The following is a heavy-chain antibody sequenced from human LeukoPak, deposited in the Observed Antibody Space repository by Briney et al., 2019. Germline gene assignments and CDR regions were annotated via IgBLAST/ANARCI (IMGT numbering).Heavy chain of an antibody. J-gene: IGHJ5*02. D-gene: IGHD4/OR15-4a*01. CDR2: INHSGST. CDR1: GGSFSGYY. CDR3: ARVPSGSRFDP. V-gene: IGHV4-34*01. Sequence: SETLSLTCAVYGGSFSGYYWSWIRQPPGKGLEWIGEINHSGSTNYNPSLKGRVTISLDTSQNQFSLTLTSVTAADTAVYYCARVPSGSRFDPWGPGTLVTVSS.